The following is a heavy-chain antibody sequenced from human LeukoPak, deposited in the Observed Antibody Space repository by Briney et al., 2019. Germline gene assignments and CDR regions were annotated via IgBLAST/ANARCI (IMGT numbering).Heavy chain of an antibody. CDR2: ISSSSTYI. J-gene: IGHJ3*02. CDR3: ARDNSIAEAGSDAFDI. Sequence: PGGSLRLSCAASGFTFSSYSMNWVRQAPGKGLEWVSSISSSSTYIYYADSVKGRFTVSRDNAKNSLSLQMKSLRAEDTAVYYCARDNSIAEAGSDAFDIWGQGTRVTVSS. CDR1: GFTFSSYS. D-gene: IGHD6-19*01. V-gene: IGHV3-21*01.